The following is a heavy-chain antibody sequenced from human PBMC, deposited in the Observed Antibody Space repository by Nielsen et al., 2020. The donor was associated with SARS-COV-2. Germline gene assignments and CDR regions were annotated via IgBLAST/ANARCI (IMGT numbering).Heavy chain of an antibody. CDR2: ISSSSSYI. V-gene: IGHV3-21*04. Sequence: GESLKISCAASGFTFDDYGMSWVRQAPGKGLEWVSSISSSSSYIYYADSVKGRFTISRDNAKNSLYLQMNSLRAEDTALYHCATSSIAAAGHHTSDYGMDVWGQGTTVTVSS. J-gene: IGHJ6*02. CDR1: GFTFDDYG. CDR3: ATSSIAAAGHHTSDYGMDV. D-gene: IGHD6-13*01.